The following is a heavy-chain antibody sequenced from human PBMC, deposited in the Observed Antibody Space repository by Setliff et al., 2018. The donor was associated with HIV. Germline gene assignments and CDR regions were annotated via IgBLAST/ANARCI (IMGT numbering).Heavy chain of an antibody. CDR1: GFTFSKYW. V-gene: IGHV3-74*01. J-gene: IGHJ4*02. CDR2: INNETTTT. Sequence: PGGSLRLSCAASGFTFSKYWMHWVRQAPGQGLEWVSGINNETTTTSYADSVKGRFTISRDNAKNTVYLQMNSLRAEDTAVYYCARAAPDYFDYWGQGTLVTVSS. CDR3: ARAAPDYFDY.